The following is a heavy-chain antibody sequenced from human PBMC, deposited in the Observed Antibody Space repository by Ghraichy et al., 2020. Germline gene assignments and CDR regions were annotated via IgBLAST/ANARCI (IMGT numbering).Heavy chain of an antibody. CDR2: IYYSGTS. V-gene: IGHV4-39*01. J-gene: IGHJ4*02. Sequence: SQTLSLTCTVSGGSFSSPDSYWGWIRQPPGKGLEWIAHIYYSGTSSYNPPLRSRVSISVDTSKKQFSLRLSSVTAADTATYYCARRFCDGGACYNGYYFDFWGQGTLVTVSS. D-gene: IGHD2-21*02. CDR3: ARRFCDGGACYNGYYFDF. CDR1: GGSFSSPDSY.